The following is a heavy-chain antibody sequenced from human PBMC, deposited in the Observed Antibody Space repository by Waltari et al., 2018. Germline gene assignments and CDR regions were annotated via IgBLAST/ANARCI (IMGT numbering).Heavy chain of an antibody. V-gene: IGHV4-38-2*01. J-gene: IGHJ4*02. CDR1: GYSISSGYY. CDR3: ARLYCSGGSCYPYFDY. D-gene: IGHD2-15*01. CDR2: IYHSGST. Sequence: QVQLQESGPGLVKPSETLSLTCAVSGYSISSGYYWGWIRQPPGKGLEWIGSIYHSGSTYSNPSLKSRVTISVDTSKNQFSLKLSSVTAADTAVYYCARLYCSGGSCYPYFDYWGQGTLVTVSS.